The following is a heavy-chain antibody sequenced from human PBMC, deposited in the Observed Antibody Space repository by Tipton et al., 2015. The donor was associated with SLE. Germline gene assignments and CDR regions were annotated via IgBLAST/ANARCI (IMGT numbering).Heavy chain of an antibody. Sequence: TLSLTCSVSSYSIYNGFYWGRIRQSPGKGLEWIGSIYRSGTAYYNPSLKSRVTMSVDTSKNQFSLKLTSVTAADTAVYYCARDPYDSWSDYQATFDYWGQGTLVTVSP. D-gene: IGHD3-3*01. J-gene: IGHJ4*02. CDR3: ARDPYDSWSDYQATFDY. V-gene: IGHV4-38-2*02. CDR2: IYRSGTA. CDR1: SYSIYNGFY.